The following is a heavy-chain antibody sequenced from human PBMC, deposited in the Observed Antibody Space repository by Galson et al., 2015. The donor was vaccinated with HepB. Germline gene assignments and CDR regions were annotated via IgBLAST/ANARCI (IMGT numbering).Heavy chain of an antibody. CDR1: GDSVSSNTAA. CDR2: TLYRSRWYS. Sequence: CAISGDSVSSNTAAWNWIRQSPSRGLEWLGRTLYRSRWYSDYAPSMEGRVTINPDTSKNRFSLQVISVTPEDSAIYYCARDRSTYCGGDCSAQDWGNWSDPWRQGILVTVSS. CDR3: ARDRSTYCGGDCSAQDWGNWSDP. V-gene: IGHV6-1*01. J-gene: IGHJ5*02. D-gene: IGHD2-21*01.